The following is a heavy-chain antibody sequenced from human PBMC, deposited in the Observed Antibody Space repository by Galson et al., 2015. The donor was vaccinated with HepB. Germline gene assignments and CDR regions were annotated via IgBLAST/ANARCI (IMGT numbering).Heavy chain of an antibody. CDR2: INHSGST. V-gene: IGHV4-34*01. J-gene: IGHJ4*02. Sequence: TLSLTCAVYGGSFSGYYWSWIRQPPGKGLEWIGEINHSGSTNYNPSLKSRVTISVDTPKNQFSLKLSSVTAADTAVYCCARAHGYSSSWWYWGQGTLVTVSS. CDR1: GGSFSGYY. CDR3: ARAHGYSSSWWY. D-gene: IGHD6-13*01.